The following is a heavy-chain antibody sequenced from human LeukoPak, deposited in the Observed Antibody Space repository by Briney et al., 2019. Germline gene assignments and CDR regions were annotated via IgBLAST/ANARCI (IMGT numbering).Heavy chain of an antibody. CDR1: GFTFSNYW. V-gene: IGHV3-74*01. Sequence: PGGSLRLSCAASGFTFSNYWMYWVRQAPGKGLVWVSRINSDGSSTSYVDSVKGRFTVSRDNAKNTLYLQMNSLRVEDTAVYYCTRGRLTMTWGQGTLVTVSS. D-gene: IGHD3-22*01. J-gene: IGHJ5*02. CDR3: TRGRLTMT. CDR2: INSDGSST.